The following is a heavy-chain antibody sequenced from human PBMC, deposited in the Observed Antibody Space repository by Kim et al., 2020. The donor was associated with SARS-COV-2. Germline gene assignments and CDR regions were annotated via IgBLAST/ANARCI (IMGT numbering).Heavy chain of an antibody. Sequence: TNYNPSLKSRVTISVDTSKNQFSLKLSSVTAADTAVYYCARWQLGGWFDPWGQGTLVTVSS. CDR2: T. CDR3: ARWQLGGWFDP. J-gene: IGHJ5*02. D-gene: IGHD6-6*01. V-gene: IGHV4-34*01.